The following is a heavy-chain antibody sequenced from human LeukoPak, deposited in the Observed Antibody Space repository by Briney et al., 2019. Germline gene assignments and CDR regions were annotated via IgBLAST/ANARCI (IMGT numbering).Heavy chain of an antibody. D-gene: IGHD5-18*01. V-gene: IGHV3-66*01. J-gene: IGHJ4*02. Sequence: GGSLRLSCAASGFSFSEYYMSWIRQAPGKGLEWVSVIYSGGSTYYADSVKGRFTISRDNSKNTLYLQMNSLRAEDTAVYYCARAEQLWSLFDYWGQGTLVTVSS. CDR3: ARAEQLWSLFDY. CDR2: IYSGGST. CDR1: GFSFSEYY.